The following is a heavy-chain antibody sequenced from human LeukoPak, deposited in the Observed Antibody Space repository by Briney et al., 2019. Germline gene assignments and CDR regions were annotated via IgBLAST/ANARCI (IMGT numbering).Heavy chain of an antibody. Sequence: ASVKVSCKASGYTFTGYYMHWVRQAPGQGLEWMGWINPNSGGTNSAQKFQGRVTMTRDTSISTAYMELSRLRSDDTAVYYCARVVPAAISDYWGQGTLVTVSS. V-gene: IGHV1-2*02. J-gene: IGHJ4*02. D-gene: IGHD2-2*01. CDR2: INPNSGGT. CDR3: ARVVPAAISDY. CDR1: GYTFTGYY.